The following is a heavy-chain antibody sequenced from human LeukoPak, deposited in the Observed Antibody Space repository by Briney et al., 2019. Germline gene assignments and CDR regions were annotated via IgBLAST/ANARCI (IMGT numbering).Heavy chain of an antibody. CDR2: IIPIFGTA. CDR3: ARHQKGDDYVWGSYRFGDAFDI. D-gene: IGHD3-16*02. Sequence: SVKVSCKASGGTFSSYAISWVRQAPGQGLEWMGGIIPIFGTANYAQKFQGRVTITADESTSTAYMELSSLRSEDTAVYYCARHQKGDDYVWGSYRFGDAFDIWGQGTMVTVSS. J-gene: IGHJ3*02. V-gene: IGHV1-69*13. CDR1: GGTFSSYA.